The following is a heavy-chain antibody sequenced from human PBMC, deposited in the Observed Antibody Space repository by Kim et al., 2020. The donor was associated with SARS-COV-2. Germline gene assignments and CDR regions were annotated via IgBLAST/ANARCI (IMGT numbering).Heavy chain of an antibody. D-gene: IGHD6-19*01. CDR3: AKEGRYSSGWALDY. Sequence: VDSGKGRFTISRDNAKNSLYLQMNSLRAEDTAVYYCAKEGRYSSGWALDYWGQGTLVTVSS. J-gene: IGHJ4*02. V-gene: IGHV3-7*03.